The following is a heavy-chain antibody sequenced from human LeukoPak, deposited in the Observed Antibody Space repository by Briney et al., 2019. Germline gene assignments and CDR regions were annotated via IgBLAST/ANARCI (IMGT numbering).Heavy chain of an antibody. CDR1: GGSISSSTYH. Sequence: SETQSLTCTVSGGSISSSTYHWGWIRQPPGKGLEWIGSIYDSGNTYYNPSLKSRVTISVDTSKNQFSVKLSSVTAADTAVYYCARHSSPHAGSSSWYDFWGQGTLVTVSS. D-gene: IGHD2-15*01. CDR2: IYDSGNT. V-gene: IGHV4-39*01. CDR3: ARHSSPHAGSSSWYDF. J-gene: IGHJ5*01.